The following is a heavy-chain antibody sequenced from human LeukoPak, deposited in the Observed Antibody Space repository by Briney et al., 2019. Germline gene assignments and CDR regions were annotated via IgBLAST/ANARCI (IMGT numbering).Heavy chain of an antibody. D-gene: IGHD3-16*01. V-gene: IGHV3-23*01. CDR1: GFTFSSYA. Sequence: GGSLRLSCAASGFTFSSYAMSWVRQAPGKGLEWASAISGSGGSTYYADSVKGRFTISRDNSKNTLYLQMNSLRAEDTAVYYCAKDILIRLGELTFDYWGQGTLVTVSS. CDR3: AKDILIRLGELTFDY. J-gene: IGHJ4*02. CDR2: ISGSGGST.